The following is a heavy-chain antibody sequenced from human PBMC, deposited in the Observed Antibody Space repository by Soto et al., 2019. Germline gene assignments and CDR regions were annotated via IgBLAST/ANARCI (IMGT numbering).Heavy chain of an antibody. J-gene: IGHJ4*02. CDR3: ARGDGWEMTTQLPN. V-gene: IGHV1-46*01. Sequence: EASVKVSCKASGYTFTNYYIHWVRQAPGQGLEWMGIINPSDGTTSHAQKFPGRVSMTRDTSSSTVYMELSSLRSEDTAVYYCARGDGWEMTTQLPNWGQGTLVTVSS. CDR2: INPSDGTT. D-gene: IGHD2-2*01. CDR1: GYTFTNYY.